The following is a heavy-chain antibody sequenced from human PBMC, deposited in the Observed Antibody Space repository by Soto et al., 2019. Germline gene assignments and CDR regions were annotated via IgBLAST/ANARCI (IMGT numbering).Heavy chain of an antibody. D-gene: IGHD2-2*01. V-gene: IGHV1-46*03. CDR1: GYTFTSYY. J-gene: IGHJ4*02. Sequence: GASVKVSCKASGYTFTSYYMHWVRQAPGQGLEWMGIINPSGGSTSYAQKFQGRVTMTRDTSTSTVYMELSSLRSEDTAVYYCARDSPSRPSDCSSTSCYYFDYWGQGTLVTVSS. CDR2: INPSGGST. CDR3: ARDSPSRPSDCSSTSCYYFDY.